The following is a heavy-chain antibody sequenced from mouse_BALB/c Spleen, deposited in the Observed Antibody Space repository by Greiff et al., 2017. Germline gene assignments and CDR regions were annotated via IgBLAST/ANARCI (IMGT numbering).Heavy chain of an antibody. CDR2: ISYSGST. V-gene: IGHV3-2*02. Sequence: EVQLQQSGPGLVKPSQSLSLTCTVTGYSITSDYAWNWIRQFPGNKLEWMGYISYSGSTSYNPSLKSRISITRDTSKNQFFLQLNSVTTEDTATYYCAARSSLLRYHYYAMDYWGQGTSVTVSS. J-gene: IGHJ4*01. CDR3: AARSSLLRYHYYAMDY. D-gene: IGHD1-2*01. CDR1: GYSITSDYA.